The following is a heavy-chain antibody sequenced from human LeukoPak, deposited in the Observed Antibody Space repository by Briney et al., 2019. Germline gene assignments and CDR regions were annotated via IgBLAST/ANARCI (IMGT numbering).Heavy chain of an antibody. Sequence: ASVKVSCKASGYTFTSYGISWVRQAPGQGLEWMGWISAYNGNTNYAQKLQGRVTITTDTSTSTAYMELRSLRSDDTAAYYCARDLPPMVRGVPFDYWGQGTLVTVSS. CDR1: GYTFTSYG. CDR3: ARDLPPMVRGVPFDY. D-gene: IGHD3-10*01. J-gene: IGHJ4*02. CDR2: ISAYNGNT. V-gene: IGHV1-18*01.